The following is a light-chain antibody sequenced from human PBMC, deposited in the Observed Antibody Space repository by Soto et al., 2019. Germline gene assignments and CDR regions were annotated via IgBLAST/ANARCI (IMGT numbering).Light chain of an antibody. V-gene: IGLV1-40*01. CDR1: SSNIGAGYD. Sequence: QSVLTQPPSVSGAPGQRVTISCTGSSSNIGAGYDVHWYQQLPGTAPKLLIYGNSNRPSGVPDRFSGSKSGTSACLAITGLQAEDEADYYCQSYDSSLSGYVVFGGGTQLTVL. J-gene: IGLJ2*01. CDR2: GNS. CDR3: QSYDSSLSGYVV.